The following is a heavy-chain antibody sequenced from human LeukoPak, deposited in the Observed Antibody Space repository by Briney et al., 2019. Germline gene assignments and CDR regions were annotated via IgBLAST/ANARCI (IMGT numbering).Heavy chain of an antibody. Sequence: RGSLRLSCAASGFTFSSYGMYWVRQAPGKGLEWVAAISNDGSNKYYADSVKGRITISRDNSKNTLYLQMNSLRDEDTAVYYCAKDKSGSGSSYLDYWGQGTLVTVSS. V-gene: IGHV3-30*18. J-gene: IGHJ4*02. CDR3: AKDKSGSGSSYLDY. CDR1: GFTFSSYG. D-gene: IGHD3-10*01. CDR2: ISNDGSNK.